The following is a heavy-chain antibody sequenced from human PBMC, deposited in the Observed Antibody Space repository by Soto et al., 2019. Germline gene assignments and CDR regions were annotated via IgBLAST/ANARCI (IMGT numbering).Heavy chain of an antibody. V-gene: IGHV4-34*01. J-gene: IGHJ4*02. CDR3: ARFSQYGGYFDY. CDR2: INHSGST. Sequence: SETLSLTCAVYGGSFSGYYWSWIRQPPGKGLEWIGEINHSGSTNYNPSLKSRVTISVDTSKNQFSLKLSSVTAADTAVYYCARFSQYGGYFDYWGQGTLVTVSS. CDR1: GGSFSGYY. D-gene: IGHD4-17*01.